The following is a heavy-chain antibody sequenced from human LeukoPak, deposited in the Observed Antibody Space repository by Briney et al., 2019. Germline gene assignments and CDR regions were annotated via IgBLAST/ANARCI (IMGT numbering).Heavy chain of an antibody. J-gene: IGHJ2*01. CDR1: GFTYSRYA. D-gene: IGHD3-3*01. CDR3: AKRSLSGTWYFDL. CDR2: ISDNGAGT. Sequence: GGSLRLSCAASGFTYSRYAMSWVRKAPGKGLEWVSSISDNGAGTFYADSVKGRFTISRDNSDKTLYLQMNSLRAEDTAVYYCAKRSLSGTWYFDLWGRGTLVIVSS. V-gene: IGHV3-23*01.